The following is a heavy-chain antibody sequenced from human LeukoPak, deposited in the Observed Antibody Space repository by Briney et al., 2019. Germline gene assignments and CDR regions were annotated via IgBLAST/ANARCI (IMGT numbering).Heavy chain of an antibody. J-gene: IGHJ3*02. Sequence: PGVSLRLSCAASGFTFSSYCMSWVRHAPGEGREGVANIKQCGSEKYYVDSVRAGFTISRDNAKHSLYLQMNGLRAEDKAVYYCARDDDCSGGSCQFFDIWGQGTVLRVS. CDR2: IKQCGSEK. CDR1: GFTFSSYC. D-gene: IGHD2-15*01. V-gene: IGHV3-7*03. CDR3: ARDDDCSGGSCQFFDI.